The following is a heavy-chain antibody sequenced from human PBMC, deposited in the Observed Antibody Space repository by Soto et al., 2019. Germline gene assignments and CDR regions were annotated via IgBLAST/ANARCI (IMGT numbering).Heavy chain of an antibody. CDR1: GFTFSSYA. CDR2: ISGSGGRT. V-gene: IGHV3-23*01. J-gene: IGHJ3*02. Sequence: EVQLLESGGGLVQPGGSLRLSCAASGFTFSSYAMSWVRQAPGKGLEWVSAISGSGGRTYYADSVKGRFTISRDNSKNTLYLKVNSMSAVVTTVYYCAKEAGTSPGADAFDIWCQGTIVTVSS. CDR3: AKEAGTSPGADAFDI. D-gene: IGHD2-2*01.